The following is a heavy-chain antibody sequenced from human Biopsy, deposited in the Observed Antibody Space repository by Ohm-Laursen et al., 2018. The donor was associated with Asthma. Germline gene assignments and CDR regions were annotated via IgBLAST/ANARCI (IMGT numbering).Heavy chain of an antibody. CDR2: INSDGSSL. CDR1: GFSFSTYW. D-gene: IGHD3-16*01. CDR3: AREGGADYYYYGMDV. Sequence: SLRLSCAASGFSFSTYWMHWVRQAPGKGLVWVARINSDGSSLSYADSVKGRLTISRDNAKNSLYLQMNSLRAEDTAVYYCAREGGADYYYYGMDVWGQGTTVTVSS. V-gene: IGHV3-74*01. J-gene: IGHJ6*02.